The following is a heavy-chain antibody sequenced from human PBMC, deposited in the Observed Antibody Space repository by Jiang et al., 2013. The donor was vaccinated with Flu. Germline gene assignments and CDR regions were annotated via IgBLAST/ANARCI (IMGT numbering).Heavy chain of an antibody. V-gene: IGHV4-34*01. CDR1: GGSFSGYY. D-gene: IGHD3-3*01. Sequence: LLKPSETLSLTCAVYGGSFSGYYWSWIRQPPGKGLEWIGEINHSGSTNYNPSLKSRVTISVDTSKNQFSLKLSSVTAADTAVYYCALTLGTYYDFWSGYYNPAPFDYWGQGTLVTVSS. CDR2: INHSGST. CDR3: ALTLGTYYDFWSGYYNPAPFDY. J-gene: IGHJ4*02.